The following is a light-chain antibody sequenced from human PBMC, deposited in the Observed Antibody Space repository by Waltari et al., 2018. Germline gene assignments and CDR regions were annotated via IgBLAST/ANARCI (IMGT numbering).Light chain of an antibody. CDR1: SSDVGGYTS. J-gene: IGLJ3*02. CDR3: SSYTSSSTLV. V-gene: IGLV2-14*01. Sequence: QSALTQPASVSGSPGQSITISCPGTSSDVGGYTSVSWYQQHPGKAPKLMIYEVSNRPSGVSNRFSGSKSGNTASLTISGLQAEDESDYYCSSYTSSSTLVFGGGTKLTVL. CDR2: EVS.